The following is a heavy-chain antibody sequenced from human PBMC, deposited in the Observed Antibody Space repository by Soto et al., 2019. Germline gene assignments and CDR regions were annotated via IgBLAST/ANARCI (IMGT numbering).Heavy chain of an antibody. CDR1: GFTFSSYA. Sequence: GGSLRLSCAASGFTFSSYAMSWVRQAPGKGLEWVSAISGSGGSTYYADSVKGRFTISRDNSKNTLYLQMNSLRAEDTAVYYCAKLWEAEYQLLHPQFDYWGQGTLVTVSS. J-gene: IGHJ4*02. D-gene: IGHD2-2*02. CDR2: ISGSGGST. CDR3: AKLWEAEYQLLHPQFDY. V-gene: IGHV3-23*01.